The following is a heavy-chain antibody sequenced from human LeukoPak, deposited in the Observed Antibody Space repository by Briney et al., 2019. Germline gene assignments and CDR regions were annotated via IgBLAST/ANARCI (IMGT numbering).Heavy chain of an antibody. CDR3: ARVPWGEGYCSSTSCYFEYFQH. D-gene: IGHD2-2*01. Sequence: PGGSLRLSCAASGFTFSSYAMHWVRQAPGKGLEWVAVISYDGSNKYYADSVKGRFTISRDNSKNTLYLQMNSLRAEDTAVYYCARVPWGEGYCSSTSCYFEYFQHWGQGTLITVSS. CDR2: ISYDGSNK. J-gene: IGHJ1*01. CDR1: GFTFSSYA. V-gene: IGHV3-30-3*01.